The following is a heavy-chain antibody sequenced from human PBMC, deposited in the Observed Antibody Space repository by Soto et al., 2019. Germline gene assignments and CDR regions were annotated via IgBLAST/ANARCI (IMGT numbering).Heavy chain of an antibody. Sequence: SETLSLTCSVSGGSIGTDYWSWIRQPPGKGLQWVGYIYYSGSTKYNPSLKSRVTISLATSKNQFSLKLNSVTAADMALYYCEREWKYFDYCGQRILVTVSS. CDR3: EREWKYFDY. CDR1: GGSIGTDY. CDR2: IYYSGST. D-gene: IGHD1-1*01. V-gene: IGHV4-59*01. J-gene: IGHJ4*02.